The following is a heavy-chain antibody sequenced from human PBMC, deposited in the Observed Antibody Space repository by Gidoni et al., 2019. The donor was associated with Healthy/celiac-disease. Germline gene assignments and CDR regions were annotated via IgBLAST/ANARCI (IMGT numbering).Heavy chain of an antibody. J-gene: IGHJ6*02. CDR2: ISWDGGST. Sequence: EMQLVESGGVVVQPGGSLRLSCAASGFTFDDYAMHWVRQAPGKGLEWVSLISWDGGSTYYADSVKGRFTISRDNSKNSLYLQMNSLRAEDTALYYCAKDVVAASYYYYGMDVWGQGTTVTVSS. D-gene: IGHD2-15*01. V-gene: IGHV3-43D*04. CDR3: AKDVVAASYYYYGMDV. CDR1: GFTFDDYA.